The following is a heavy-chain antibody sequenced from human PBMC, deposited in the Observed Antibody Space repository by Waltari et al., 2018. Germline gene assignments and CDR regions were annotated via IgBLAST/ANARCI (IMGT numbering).Heavy chain of an antibody. CDR3: ARDLRSWPYYLDY. CDR2: IKQLGNEK. V-gene: IGHV3-7*01. CDR1: GFTFSHSW. Sequence: EVQLVESGGALVQPGGSLRLSCAASGFTFSHSWRNWGRQAPGRGLEWVASIKQLGNEKNYGDSVRGRFTISRDDAKKSVYLELNSLRADDTAVYYCARDLRSWPYYLDYWGQGTLVTVSS. J-gene: IGHJ4*02. D-gene: IGHD6-13*01.